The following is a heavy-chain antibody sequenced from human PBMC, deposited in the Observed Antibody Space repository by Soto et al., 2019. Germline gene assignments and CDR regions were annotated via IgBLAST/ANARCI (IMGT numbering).Heavy chain of an antibody. Sequence: PGGSLRLSCAASGFTFSSYSMNWVRQAPGKGLEWVSSISSSSSYIYYADSVKGRFTISRDNSKNTLYLQVNSLRVEDTAVYYCARDAVELAKIFLPGDFWGQGTLVTVSS. CDR1: GFTFSSYS. J-gene: IGHJ4*02. CDR3: ARDAVELAKIFLPGDF. D-gene: IGHD3-3*01. V-gene: IGHV3-21*01. CDR2: ISSSSSYI.